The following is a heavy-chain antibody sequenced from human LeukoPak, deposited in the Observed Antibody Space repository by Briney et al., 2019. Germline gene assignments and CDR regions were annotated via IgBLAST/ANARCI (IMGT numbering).Heavy chain of an antibody. CDR3: AALYGDYGAFDI. CDR2: ISYDGSNK. V-gene: IGHV3-30*03. CDR1: GFTFSSYD. D-gene: IGHD4-17*01. J-gene: IGHJ3*02. Sequence: GGSLRLSCAASGFTFSSYDMHWVRQAPGKGLEWVAVISYDGSNKYYADSVKGRFTISRDNSKNTLYLQMNSLRAEDTAVYYCAALYGDYGAFDIWGQGTMVTVSS.